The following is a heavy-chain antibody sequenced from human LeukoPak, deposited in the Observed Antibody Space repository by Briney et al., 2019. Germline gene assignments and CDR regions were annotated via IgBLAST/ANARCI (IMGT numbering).Heavy chain of an antibody. Sequence: GGSLRLSCTASGFTLSTYSMNWVRQAPGKGLEWVSSISSGGSYIHSSDSVKGRFTISRDNAKNSLYLQMNSLRAEDTAVYYCAGRGCSDGLCHFDYWGQGTLVTVSS. J-gene: IGHJ4*02. V-gene: IGHV3-21*01. CDR3: AGRGCSDGLCHFDY. CDR2: ISSGGSYI. D-gene: IGHD2-15*01. CDR1: GFTLSTYS.